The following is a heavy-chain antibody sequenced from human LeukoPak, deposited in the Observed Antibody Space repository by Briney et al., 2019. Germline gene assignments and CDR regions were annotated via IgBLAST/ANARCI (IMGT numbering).Heavy chain of an antibody. J-gene: IGHJ4*02. CDR1: GFTFSSYA. V-gene: IGHV3-20*04. D-gene: IGHD2-21*02. CDR3: AKGLIAYCGGDCYPSYDY. Sequence: GGSLRLSCAASGFTFSSYAMSWVRQAPGKGLEWVSGINRNGDSTGYADSVEGRFTISRDNAKNSLYLQMNSLRAEDTAVYYCAKGLIAYCGGDCYPSYDYWGQGTLVTVSS. CDR2: INRNGDST.